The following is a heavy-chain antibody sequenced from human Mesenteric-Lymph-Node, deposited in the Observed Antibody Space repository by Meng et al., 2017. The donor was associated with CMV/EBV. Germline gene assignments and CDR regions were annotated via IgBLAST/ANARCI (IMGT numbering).Heavy chain of an antibody. J-gene: IGHJ4*02. CDR2: INHSGST. CDR1: GGSISSGDYY. Sequence: SETLSLTCTVSGGSISSGDYYWSWIRQPPGKGLEWVGEINHSGSTNYNPSLKSRVTISVDTSKNQFSLKLSSVTAADTAVYYCARGTNWYQPWSDFDYWGQGTLVTVSS. V-gene: IGHV4-39*07. D-gene: IGHD5-18*01. CDR3: ARGTNWYQPWSDFDY.